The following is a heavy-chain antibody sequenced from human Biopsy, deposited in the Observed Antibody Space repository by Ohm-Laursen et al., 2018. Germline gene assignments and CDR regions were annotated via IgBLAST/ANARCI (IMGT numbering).Heavy chain of an antibody. CDR2: MNPDSGNT. CDR1: GGTFSNYA. Sequence: SVKVSCKASGGTFSNYAISWVRQATGQGLEWLGWMNPDSGNTGSAQKFHDRVTMTMNTSINTAYLELSSLRSEDTAVYYCARFDNGFDKWGQGTLVTVSS. V-gene: IGHV1-8*01. J-gene: IGHJ4*02. D-gene: IGHD2-8*01. CDR3: ARFDNGFDK.